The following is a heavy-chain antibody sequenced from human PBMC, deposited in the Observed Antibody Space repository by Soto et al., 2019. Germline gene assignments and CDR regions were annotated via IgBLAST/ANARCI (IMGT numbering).Heavy chain of an antibody. CDR2: IWYDGSNK. CDR1: GFIFSNYN. CDR3: ARDDYGMDV. Sequence: QEQVVESGGGVVQPGRSLRLFCVASGFIFSNYNMHWVRQAPGKGLEWVAVIWYDGSNKYYADSVKGRFTISRDNSKNTQYLQMSSLRDEDTAVYYCARDDYGMDVWGQGTTVTVSS. J-gene: IGHJ6*02. V-gene: IGHV3-33*01.